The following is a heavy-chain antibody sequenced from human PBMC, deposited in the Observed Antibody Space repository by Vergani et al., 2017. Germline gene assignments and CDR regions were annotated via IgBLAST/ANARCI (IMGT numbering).Heavy chain of an antibody. CDR1: GFPFSSYA. V-gene: IGHV3-23*01. J-gene: IGHJ5*02. CDR2: ISGSGGST. D-gene: IGHD2-21*01. CDR3: ARDPGRLWVATYPVT. Sequence: EVQLLESGGGLVQPGGSLRLSCAASGFPFSSYAMSWVRQAPGKGLEWVSAISGSGGSTYYADSVKGRFTISRDNAKNSLYLQMNSLRAEDTAVYYCARDPGRLWVATYPVTWGQGTLVTVSS.